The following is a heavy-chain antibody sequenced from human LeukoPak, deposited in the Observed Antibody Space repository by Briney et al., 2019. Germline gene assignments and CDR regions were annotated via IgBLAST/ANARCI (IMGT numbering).Heavy chain of an antibody. CDR1: GFTFSSYW. J-gene: IGHJ4*02. D-gene: IGHD1-26*01. Sequence: PGGSLRLSCAASGFTFSSYWMHWVRQAPGKGLVWVSRIDTDGSSTNYADSVKGRFTISRDNAKNTLYLQMNSLRAEDTAVYYCARDTDGSLDYWGQGILVTVAS. V-gene: IGHV3-74*01. CDR2: IDTDGSST. CDR3: ARDTDGSLDY.